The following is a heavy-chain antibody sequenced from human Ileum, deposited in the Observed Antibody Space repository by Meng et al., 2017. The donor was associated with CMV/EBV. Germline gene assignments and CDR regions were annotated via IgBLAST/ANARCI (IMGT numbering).Heavy chain of an antibody. V-gene: IGHV1-2*02. CDR3: ARFIPAPQGGDY. CDR2: INRDSGDT. Sequence: ASVKVSCKASGFSGQYIHWVRQAPGQGLEWMGWINRDSGDTNYAQMFQGRFTMTRDTSIGIAYMELRRLRSDDTAVYYCARFIPAPQGGDYWGQGTLVTVSS. J-gene: IGHJ4*02. CDR1: GFSGQY. D-gene: IGHD2-2*01.